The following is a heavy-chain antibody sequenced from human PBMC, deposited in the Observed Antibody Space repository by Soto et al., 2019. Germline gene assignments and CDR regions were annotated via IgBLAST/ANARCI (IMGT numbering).Heavy chain of an antibody. CDR1: GGSFSGYY. J-gene: IGHJ4*02. Sequence: QVQLQQLGAGLLKPSETLSLTCAVYGGSFSGYYWSWIRQPPGKGLEWIGEINHSGSTNYTPSLKSRVTISVDTSRNQFSLKLSSVTAADTAVYYCARGAGGSPEMATIFLKCYFDYWGQGTLVTVSS. V-gene: IGHV4-34*01. CDR2: INHSGST. CDR3: ARGAGGSPEMATIFLKCYFDY. D-gene: IGHD5-12*01.